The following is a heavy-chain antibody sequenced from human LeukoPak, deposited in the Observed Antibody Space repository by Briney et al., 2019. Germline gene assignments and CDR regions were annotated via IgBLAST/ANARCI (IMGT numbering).Heavy chain of an antibody. Sequence: ASVKVSCKASGYTFTSYDINWVRQATGQELEWTGWMNPNSGNTGYAQKFQGRVTMTRNTSISTAYMELSSLRSEDTAVYYCARGGISGYDSSGYYRFWGQGTLVTVSS. CDR1: GYTFTSYD. D-gene: IGHD3-22*01. J-gene: IGHJ4*02. CDR2: MNPNSGNT. CDR3: ARGGISGYDSSGYYRF. V-gene: IGHV1-8*01.